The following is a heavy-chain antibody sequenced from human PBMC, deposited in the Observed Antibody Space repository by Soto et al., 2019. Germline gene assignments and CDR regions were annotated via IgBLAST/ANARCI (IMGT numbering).Heavy chain of an antibody. D-gene: IGHD6-13*01. J-gene: IGHJ4*02. CDR2: IGSSSTTI. CDR3: AREQQLAFDN. CDR1: GFTFSSYS. Sequence: GGSLRLSCAASGFTFSSYSFNWFRQAPGKGLEWLSYIGSSSTTIYYADSVKGRFIISRDNAKNSLYLQMNSLRPEDTAVYYCAREQQLAFDNWGQGTRSPSPQ. V-gene: IGHV3-48*01.